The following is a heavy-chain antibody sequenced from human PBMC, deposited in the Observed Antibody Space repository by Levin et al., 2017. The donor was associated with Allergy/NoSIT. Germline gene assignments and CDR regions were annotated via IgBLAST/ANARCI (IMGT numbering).Heavy chain of an antibody. CDR1: GFTFSNYA. CDR2: ISYDGSGK. J-gene: IGHJ4*02. CDR3: AVQRSPGIVDATMGFDY. Sequence: LSLTCAASGFTFSNYAMHWVRQAPGKGPKWVAVISYDGSGKYYADSVKGRFTISRDNSKNTLYLQVNSLKPEDTAVYYCAVQRSPGIVDATMGFDYWGQGTLVTVSS. V-gene: IGHV3-30-3*01. D-gene: IGHD1-26*01.